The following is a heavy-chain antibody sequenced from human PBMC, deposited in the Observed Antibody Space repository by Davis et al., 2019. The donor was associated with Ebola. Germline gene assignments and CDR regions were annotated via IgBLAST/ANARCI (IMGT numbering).Heavy chain of an antibody. CDR3: AREGCSGGGFWVYFDF. J-gene: IGHJ4*02. V-gene: IGHV1-69*06. CDR1: GGTFSSYA. CDR2: IIPIFGTA. Sequence: SVKVSCKASGGTFSSYAISWVRQAPGQGLEWMGGIIPIFGTANYAQKFQGRVTITADKSTSTAYMELSSLRSEDTAVYYCAREGCSGGGFWVYFDFWGQGTLVTVSS. D-gene: IGHD2-15*01.